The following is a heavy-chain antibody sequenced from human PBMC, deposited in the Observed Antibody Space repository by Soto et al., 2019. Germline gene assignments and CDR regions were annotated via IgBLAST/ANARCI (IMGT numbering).Heavy chain of an antibody. CDR2: ISGSGGST. J-gene: IGHJ4*02. D-gene: IGHD2-2*01. V-gene: IGHV3-23*01. CDR3: AKDRMPIWVSYFDY. CDR1: GFTFSSYA. Sequence: EVQLLESGGGLVQPGGSLRLSCAASGFTFSSYAMSWVRQAPGKGLEWVSAISGSGGSTYYADSVRGRFTISRDNSKNTLYLQMNTLRAEDTAVYYCAKDRMPIWVSYFDYWRQGTLVTVSS.